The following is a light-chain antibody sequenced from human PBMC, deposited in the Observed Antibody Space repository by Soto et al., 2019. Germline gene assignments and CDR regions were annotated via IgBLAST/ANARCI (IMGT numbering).Light chain of an antibody. CDR3: QQYNSWPLT. CDR1: QSVSNN. V-gene: IGKV3-15*01. CDR2: GAS. Sequence: EIVMTQSPATLSVSPGERATLSCRASQSVSNNLAWYQQKPGQAPRLLYGASTRATGIPARFSGSGSGTEFTLTISSLQSEDFAVYYCQQYNSWPLTFGGGTKVAIK. J-gene: IGKJ4*01.